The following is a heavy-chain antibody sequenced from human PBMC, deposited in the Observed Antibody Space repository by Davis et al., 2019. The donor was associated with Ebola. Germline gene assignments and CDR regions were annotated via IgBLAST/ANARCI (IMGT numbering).Heavy chain of an antibody. CDR2: IYYSGST. J-gene: IGHJ5*02. D-gene: IGHD3-10*01. CDR3: ARHVLLWFGELLYTGPNWFDP. V-gene: IGHV4-39*01. CDR1: GGSIGSGYY. Sequence: SETLSLTCTVSGGSIGSGYYWGWIRQPPRKGLEWIGSIYYSGSTYYNPSLKSRVTISVDTSKNQFSLKLSSVTAADTAVYYCARHVLLWFGELLYTGPNWFDPWGQGTLVTVSS.